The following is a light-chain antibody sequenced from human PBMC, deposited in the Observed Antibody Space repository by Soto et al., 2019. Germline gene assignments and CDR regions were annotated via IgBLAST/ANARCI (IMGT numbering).Light chain of an antibody. CDR2: EVS. V-gene: IGLV2-14*01. CDR3: SSYTFSTALV. Sequence: QSALTQPASVSGSPGQSITISCTGTSSDVGGYNYVSWYQQHPGKAPKLMIYEVSYRPSGVSNRFSGSKSGNTASLTISALLPEDEADYYCSSYTFSTALVFGTGTKLTVL. J-gene: IGLJ1*01. CDR1: SSDVGGYNY.